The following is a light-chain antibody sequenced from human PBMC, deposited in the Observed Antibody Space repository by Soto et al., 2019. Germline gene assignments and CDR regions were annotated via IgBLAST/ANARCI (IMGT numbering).Light chain of an antibody. Sequence: DIQMTQSPSTLSASVGDRVNITCRASQSISSWLAWYQQKPGKAPKLLIYDASSLESGGPSRFSGSGSGTEFTLTISSLQPDDFATYYCQQYNSYSGTFGQVTKVEIK. J-gene: IGKJ1*01. CDR1: QSISSW. CDR2: DAS. V-gene: IGKV1-5*01. CDR3: QQYNSYSGT.